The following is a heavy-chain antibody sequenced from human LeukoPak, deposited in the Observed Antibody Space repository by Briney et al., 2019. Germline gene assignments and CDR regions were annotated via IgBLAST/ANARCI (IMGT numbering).Heavy chain of an antibody. V-gene: IGHV3-7*03. Sequence: GGSLRLSCAASGFTFSSYWMSWVRQAPGKGLEWVANIKQDGSEKYYVDSVKGRFTISRDNAKNSLYLQLNSLRAEDTAIYYCAKEYTGTFSPFPSYFDNWGQGTLVTVSS. CDR3: AKEYTGTFSPFPSYFDN. J-gene: IGHJ4*02. CDR1: GFTFSSYW. D-gene: IGHD1-26*01. CDR2: IKQDGSEK.